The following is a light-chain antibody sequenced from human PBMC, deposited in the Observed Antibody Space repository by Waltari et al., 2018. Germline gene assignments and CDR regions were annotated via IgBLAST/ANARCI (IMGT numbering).Light chain of an antibody. J-gene: IGKJ2*01. CDR1: QSVSSTS. V-gene: IGKV3-20*01. CDR3: QQYGSSPYT. Sequence: ELVLTQSPGPLPLSPGERATLSCRARQSVSSTSLAWYHQKPGQAPRLLIYGASSRATGIPDRFSGSGSGTDFTLTISRLEPKDFAVYYCQQYGSSPYTFGQGTRLQTK. CDR2: GAS.